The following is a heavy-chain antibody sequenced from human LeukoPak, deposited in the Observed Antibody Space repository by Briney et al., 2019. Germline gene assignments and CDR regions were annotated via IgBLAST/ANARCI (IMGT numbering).Heavy chain of an antibody. CDR2: IYTSGST. V-gene: IGHV4-4*07. J-gene: IGHJ4*02. D-gene: IGHD3-16*01. CDR1: GGSISSYY. Sequence: SETLSLTCTVSGGSISSYYWSWVRQPAGKGLEWVGRIYTSGSTNYNPSLKSRVTMSVDTSKNQFSLKLSSVTAADTAVYYCARDYVWGSYRSIKADYWGQGTLVTVSS. CDR3: ARDYVWGSYRSIKADY.